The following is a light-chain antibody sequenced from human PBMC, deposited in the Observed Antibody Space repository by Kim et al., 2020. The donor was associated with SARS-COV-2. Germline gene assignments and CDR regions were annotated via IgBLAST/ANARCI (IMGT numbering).Light chain of an antibody. J-gene: IGKJ4*01. Sequence: VSPGESATLTCRASQSVSSHLAWYQQKPGQAPRLLIYNASTRATGIPARFSGSGSGTEFTLTIISLQSEDSAIYYCQQYNNWPPLTFGGGTKVDIK. V-gene: IGKV3-15*01. CDR3: QQYNNWPPLT. CDR2: NAS. CDR1: QSVSSH.